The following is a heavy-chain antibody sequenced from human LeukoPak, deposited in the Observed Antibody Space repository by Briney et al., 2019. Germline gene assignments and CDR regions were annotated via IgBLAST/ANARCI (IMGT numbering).Heavy chain of an antibody. CDR3: ASMGTSSGWPQGGFDY. V-gene: IGHV3-21*01. CDR2: IDNTYNHI. CDR1: GFTFSSYT. D-gene: IGHD6-19*01. Sequence: GGSLRLSCAASGFTFSSYTMNWVRQAPGKGLEWVSSIDNTYNHIDYADSLKGRFTISRDNAKNSLYLQMNSLSAEDTAVYYCASMGTSSGWPQGGFDYWGQGTLVTVSS. J-gene: IGHJ4*02.